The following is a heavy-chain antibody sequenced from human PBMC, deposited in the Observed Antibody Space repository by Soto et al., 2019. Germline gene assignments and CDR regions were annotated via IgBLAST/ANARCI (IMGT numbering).Heavy chain of an antibody. CDR1: GKSVSTFY. CDR3: AGGTDYTQMASYHYGMDD. Sequence: QVQLQESGPGLVKPSETLSLTCTVSGKSVSTFYWSWIRQPPGKGLEWIGHAYYSRSTNYDPSLKSRATMSVGMSKNQDSLRLTYVTAADTAVYYGAGGTDYTQMASYHYGMDDWGQGTSVTVSS. CDR2: AYYSRST. J-gene: IGHJ6*02. V-gene: IGHV4-59*02. D-gene: IGHD4-4*01.